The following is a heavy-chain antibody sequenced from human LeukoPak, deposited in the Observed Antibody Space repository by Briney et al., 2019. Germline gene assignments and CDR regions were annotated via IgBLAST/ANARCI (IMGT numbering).Heavy chain of an antibody. V-gene: IGHV4-34*01. CDR3: ARHSGLGRCFDP. Sequence: SETLSLTCAVYGGSFSGYYWSWIRQPPGKGLEWIGEINHSGSTNYNPSLKSRVTISVDTSKNQFSLKLSSVTAADTAVYYCARHSGLGRCFDPWGQGTLVTVSS. J-gene: IGHJ5*02. CDR2: INHSGST. D-gene: IGHD6-25*01. CDR1: GGSFSGYY.